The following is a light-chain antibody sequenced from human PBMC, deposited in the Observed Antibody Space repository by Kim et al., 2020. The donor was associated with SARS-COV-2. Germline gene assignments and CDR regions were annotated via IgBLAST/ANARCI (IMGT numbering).Light chain of an antibody. J-gene: IGLJ2*01. Sequence: VTISCSGSSSNIWAGYDVHWYQQLPGTAPNLLIYGNSNRPSGVPDRFSGSKSGTSASLAITGLQAEDEADYYCQSYDSSLSGSVVFGGGTQLTVL. CDR1: SSNIWAGYD. CDR3: QSYDSSLSGSVV. CDR2: GNS. V-gene: IGLV1-40*01.